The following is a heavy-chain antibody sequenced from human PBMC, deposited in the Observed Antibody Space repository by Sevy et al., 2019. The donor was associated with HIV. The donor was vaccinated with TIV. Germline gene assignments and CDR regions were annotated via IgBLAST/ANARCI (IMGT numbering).Heavy chain of an antibody. V-gene: IGHV3-30*02. Sequence: GGSLRLSCAASGFTFSSYGMHWVRQAPGKGLEWVAFIRYDGSNKYYADFVKGRFTISRDNSKNTLYLQMNSLRAEDTAVYYCAKAPGRGSYYYYYYGMDVWGQGTTVTVSS. CDR1: GFTFSSYG. CDR3: AKAPGRGSYYYYYYGMDV. J-gene: IGHJ6*02. D-gene: IGHD1-26*01. CDR2: IRYDGSNK.